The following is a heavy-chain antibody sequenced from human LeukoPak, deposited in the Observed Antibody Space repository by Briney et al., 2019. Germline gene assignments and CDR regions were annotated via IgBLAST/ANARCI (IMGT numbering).Heavy chain of an antibody. D-gene: IGHD4-17*01. V-gene: IGHV4-38-2*02. CDR2: IHHSGIT. CDR1: GYSIASAYY. J-gene: IGHJ4*02. CDR3: VRERGYYGDSL. Sequence: SQTLSLTCTVSGYSIASAYYWNWIRQPPGKGLEWIGGIHHSGITYYNPSLKSRVTLSVDTSKNQVSLTLRSVTAADTAVYYCVRERGYYGDSLWGQGTLVIVSS.